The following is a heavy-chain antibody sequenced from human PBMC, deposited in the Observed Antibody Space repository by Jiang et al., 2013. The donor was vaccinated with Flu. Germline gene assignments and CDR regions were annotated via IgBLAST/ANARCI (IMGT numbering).Heavy chain of an antibody. V-gene: IGHV1-2*02. J-gene: IGHJ5*02. CDR1: GYTFTDYN. CDR3: ARDLSSGGDL. Sequence: VQLVESGAEVKKPGASVKISCEASGYTFTDYNIHWVRQAPGQGLEWMGWMNPNLGVTDYAQKFRGRVTMTGDTSISTAYMELSGLRSDDAAIYYCARDLSSGGDLWGQGTLVSVSS. CDR2: MNPNLGVT. D-gene: IGHD6-25*01.